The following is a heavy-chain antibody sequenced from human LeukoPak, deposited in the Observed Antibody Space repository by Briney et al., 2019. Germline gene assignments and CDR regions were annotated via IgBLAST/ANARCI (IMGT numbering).Heavy chain of an antibody. CDR1: GFTFSNAW. J-gene: IGHJ2*01. V-gene: IGHV3-15*01. D-gene: IGHD6-13*01. Sequence: GGSLRLSCAASGFTFSNAWLNWVRQAPGKGLEWVGRIKSKTDGGTTNYGAPVKGRFTISRDDSKNTLFLQMNSLKTEDTAVYYCATLSGYSSSWDDWYFDLWGRGTLVTVSS. CDR2: IKSKTDGGTT. CDR3: ATLSGYSSSWDDWYFDL.